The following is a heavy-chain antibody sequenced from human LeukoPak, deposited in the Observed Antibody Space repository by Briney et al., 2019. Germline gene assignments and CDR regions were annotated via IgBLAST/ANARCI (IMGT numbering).Heavy chain of an antibody. D-gene: IGHD1-26*01. V-gene: IGHV3-74*01. CDR2: INTDGSST. Sequence: GGSLRLSCSASGFTLSSYWMHWVRQAPGKGLVWVSRINTDGSSTNYADSVKGRFTVSRDNAKNTLYLQMNSLRAEDTAVYYCARVIGWDEPFDIWGQGTMVTVSS. CDR3: ARVIGWDEPFDI. J-gene: IGHJ3*02. CDR1: GFTLSSYW.